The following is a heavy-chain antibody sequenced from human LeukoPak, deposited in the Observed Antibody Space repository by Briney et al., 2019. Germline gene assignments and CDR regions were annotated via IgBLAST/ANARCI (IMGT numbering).Heavy chain of an antibody. J-gene: IGHJ4*02. CDR3: ARGHIAAAVTTDY. CDR2: IYYSGST. V-gene: IGHV4-31*03. Sequence: SETLSLTCTVSGGSISSGGYYWSWIRQHPGKGLEWIGYIYYSGSTYYNPSLKSRVTISVDTSKNQFSLKLSSVTAADTAVYYCARGHIAAAVTTDYWGRGTLVTASS. D-gene: IGHD6-13*01. CDR1: GGSISSGGYY.